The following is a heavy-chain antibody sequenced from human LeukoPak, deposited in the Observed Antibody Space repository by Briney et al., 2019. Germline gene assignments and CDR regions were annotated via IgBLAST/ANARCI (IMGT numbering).Heavy chain of an antibody. V-gene: IGHV5-51*01. D-gene: IGHD3-10*01. CDR1: GYSFTSYW. CDR2: IYPGDSDT. CDR3: ARPLWDSSGSPLNAFDI. Sequence: GESLKISCKGSGYSFTSYWIGWVRQMPGKGLEWMGIIYPGDSDTRYSPSFQGQVTISADKSISTAYLQWSSLKASDTAMYYCARPLWDSSGSPLNAFDIWGQGTMVTVSS. J-gene: IGHJ3*02.